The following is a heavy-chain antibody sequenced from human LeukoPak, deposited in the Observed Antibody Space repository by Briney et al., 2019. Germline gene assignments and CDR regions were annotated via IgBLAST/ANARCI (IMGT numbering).Heavy chain of an antibody. V-gene: IGHV3-23*01. Sequence: GGSLRLSCVASGFTFTSFAMSWVRQPPGKGLEWVSAISGSGGTTYYADSVKGRFTISRDTSKSTLHLQMGSLRAEDTAVYYCAKDLRELSLYYYFDYWGQGTLVTVSS. CDR2: ISGSGGTT. CDR3: AKDLRELSLYYYFDY. J-gene: IGHJ4*02. D-gene: IGHD3-16*02. CDR1: GFTFTSFA.